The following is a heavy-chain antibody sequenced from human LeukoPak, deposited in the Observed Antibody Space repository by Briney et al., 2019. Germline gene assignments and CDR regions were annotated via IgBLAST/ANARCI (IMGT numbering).Heavy chain of an antibody. V-gene: IGHV3-66*01. J-gene: IGHJ4*02. CDR3: ARGIAAAGIGGVFDY. Sequence: GGSLRLSCAASGFSVSSNHMSCVRQAPGKGLEWVSVIYSGGNTHYADSVKGRFTISRDNSKNTLYLQMNSLRAEDTAVYYCARGIAAAGIGGVFDYWGQGTLVTVSS. CDR2: IYSGGNT. CDR1: GFSVSSNH. D-gene: IGHD6-13*01.